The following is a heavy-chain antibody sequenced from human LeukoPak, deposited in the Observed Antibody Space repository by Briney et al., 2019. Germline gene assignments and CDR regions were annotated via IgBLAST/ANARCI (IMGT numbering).Heavy chain of an antibody. D-gene: IGHD3-10*01. CDR1: GGSIISTTYY. CDR3: AGHRGSYYFYMDV. J-gene: IGHJ6*03. V-gene: IGHV4-39*01. Sequence: SETLSPTCTVSGGSIISTTYYWGWIRQPPGKGLEWIGSIYYSGSTYYNPSLKSRVTISLDTSKNQFSLKMRSETAADTAIYYCAGHRGSYYFYMDVWGKGTTVTVSS. CDR2: IYYSGST.